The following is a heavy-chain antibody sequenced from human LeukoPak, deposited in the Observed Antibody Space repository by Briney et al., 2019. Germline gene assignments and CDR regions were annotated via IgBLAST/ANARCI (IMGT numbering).Heavy chain of an antibody. V-gene: IGHV1-46*01. D-gene: IGHD3-22*01. J-gene: IGHJ6*03. CDR1: GYTFTSYY. CDR2: INPSGGST. CDR3: ARTSDSSGYYYYYYYYMDV. Sequence: GASVSVSCKASGYTFTSYYMHWVRQSPGQGLEWMGVINPSGGSTSYAQTFQARVTMTRNTSIRTAYMELSSMRSEDTAVYYCARTSDSSGYYYYYYYYMDVWGKGTTVTISS.